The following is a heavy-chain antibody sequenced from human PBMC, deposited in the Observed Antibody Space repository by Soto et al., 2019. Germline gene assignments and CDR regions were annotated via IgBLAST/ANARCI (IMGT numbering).Heavy chain of an antibody. CDR3: ATTALIGYSSGWYLY. Sequence: ASVKVSCKASGYSFTSYGIGWVRQAPGQGLEWMGWISPDNGETYYAQKLQGRVTMTEDTSTDTAYMELSSLRSEDTAVYYCATTALIGYSSGWYLYWGQGTLVTVSS. J-gene: IGHJ4*02. CDR2: ISPDNGET. V-gene: IGHV1-18*01. CDR1: GYSFTSYG. D-gene: IGHD6-19*01.